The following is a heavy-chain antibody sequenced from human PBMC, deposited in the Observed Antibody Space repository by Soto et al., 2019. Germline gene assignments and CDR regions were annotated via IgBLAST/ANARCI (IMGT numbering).Heavy chain of an antibody. Sequence: ASVKVSFKASGYTFTSYGLSWVRQAPGQGLEWMGWISAYNGNTNYAQKLQGRVTMTTDTSTSTAYMELRSLRSDDTAVYYCARVSGSWFGELLYYYYGMDVWGQGTTVTVSS. J-gene: IGHJ6*02. CDR2: ISAYNGNT. D-gene: IGHD3-10*01. V-gene: IGHV1-18*01. CDR1: GYTFTSYG. CDR3: ARVSGSWFGELLYYYYGMDV.